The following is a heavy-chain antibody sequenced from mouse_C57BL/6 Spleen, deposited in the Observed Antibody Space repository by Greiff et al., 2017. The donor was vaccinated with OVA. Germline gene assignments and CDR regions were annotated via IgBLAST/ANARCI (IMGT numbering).Heavy chain of an antibody. Sequence: VKLQESGPELVKPGASVKISCTASGYAFSSSWMNWVKQRPGKGLEWIGRIYPGDGDTTYNGTFKGKATLTADKSSSTAYMQLSSLTSEYSAVYVGARWGESPDYWGQGTTLTVSS. V-gene: IGHV1-82*01. CDR1: GYAFSSSW. CDR2: IYPGDGDT. J-gene: IGHJ2*01. CDR3: ARWGESPDY.